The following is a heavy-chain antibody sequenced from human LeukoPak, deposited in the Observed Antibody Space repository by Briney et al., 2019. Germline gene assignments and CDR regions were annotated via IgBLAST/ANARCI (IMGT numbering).Heavy chain of an antibody. V-gene: IGHV4-4*02. J-gene: IGHJ4*02. CDR2: IHRDGRT. D-gene: IGHD3-9*01. CDR1: GVSISSSEW. Sequence: PSETLSLTCAVSGVSISSSEWWIWVRQPPGQGLEWIGEIHRDGRTRYNPSLKSRVTMSTDYSKNQFSLSVTSVTAADTAIYYCGKTDIYFNPIDYWGPGSLVTVSS. CDR3: GKTDIYFNPIDY.